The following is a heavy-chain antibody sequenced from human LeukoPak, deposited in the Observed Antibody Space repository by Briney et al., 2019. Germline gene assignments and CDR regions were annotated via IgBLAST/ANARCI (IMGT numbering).Heavy chain of an antibody. J-gene: IGHJ5*02. D-gene: IGHD6-13*01. CDR2: IIPIFGTA. V-gene: IGHV1-69*06. Sequence: GASVKVSCKASGGAFSSYAISWVRQAPGQGLEWMGGIIPIFGTANYAQKFQGRVMITADKSTSTAYMELSSLRSEDTAVYYCARVVLAAADNWFDPWGQGTLVTVSS. CDR1: GGAFSSYA. CDR3: ARVVLAAADNWFDP.